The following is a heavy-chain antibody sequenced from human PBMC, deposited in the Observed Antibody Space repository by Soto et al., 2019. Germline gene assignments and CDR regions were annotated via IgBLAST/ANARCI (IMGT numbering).Heavy chain of an antibody. Sequence: PGGSLRLSCTASGFTFGDYAMSWFRQAPGKGLEWVGFIRSKAYGGTTEYAASVKGRFTISRDDSKSIAYLQMNSLKTEDTAVYYFTRAVEKSRYNWNRYGMDVWGQGTTVTVSS. V-gene: IGHV3-49*03. D-gene: IGHD1-20*01. CDR1: GFTFGDYA. CDR2: IRSKAYGGTT. J-gene: IGHJ6*02. CDR3: TRAVEKSRYNWNRYGMDV.